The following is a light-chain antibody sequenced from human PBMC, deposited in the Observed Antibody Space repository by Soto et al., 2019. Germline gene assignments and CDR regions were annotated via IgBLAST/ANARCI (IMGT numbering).Light chain of an antibody. Sequence: AIPMTQSPSSLCASVGDRVTITCRASQGIGKDLGWYQQKAGKAPKLLIYATSSLQSGVPSRFSGSGSVTDFTLTISSLQPEDFATYYCLQDYNYPWTFGQGTKVEIK. V-gene: IGKV1-6*01. CDR2: ATS. CDR3: LQDYNYPWT. J-gene: IGKJ1*01. CDR1: QGIGKD.